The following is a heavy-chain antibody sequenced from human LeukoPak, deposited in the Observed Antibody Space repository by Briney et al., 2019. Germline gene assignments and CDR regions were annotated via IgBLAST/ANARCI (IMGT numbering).Heavy chain of an antibody. CDR1: GFTFSSYW. D-gene: IGHD2-21*02. Sequence: PGGSLRLSCAASGFTFSSYWMHWVRQAPGKGLVWVSRINSDGSSTSYADSVKGRFTISRDNAKNSLYLQMNSLRAEDTAVYYCARDFVDSGDWYYYYYMDVWGKGTTVTISS. CDR2: INSDGSST. J-gene: IGHJ6*03. CDR3: ARDFVDSGDWYYYYYMDV. V-gene: IGHV3-74*01.